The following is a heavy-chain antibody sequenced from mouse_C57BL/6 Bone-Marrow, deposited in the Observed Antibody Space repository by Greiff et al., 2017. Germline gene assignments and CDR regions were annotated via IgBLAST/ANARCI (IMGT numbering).Heavy chain of an antibody. CDR3: ARDAYDYDSFAY. J-gene: IGHJ3*01. D-gene: IGHD2-4*01. V-gene: IGHV3-6*01. CDR2: ISYAGSN. Sequence: DVQLQESGPGLVKPSQSLSLTCSVTGYSITSGYYWNWIRQFPGNKLEWMGYISYAGSNNYNPSLKNRISLTLDTSKNQFCLKLNSVTTEDTATYYCARDAYDYDSFAYWGQGTLVTVSA. CDR1: GYSITSGYY.